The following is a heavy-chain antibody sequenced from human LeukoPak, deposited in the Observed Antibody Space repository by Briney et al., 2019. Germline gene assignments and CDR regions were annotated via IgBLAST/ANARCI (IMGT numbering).Heavy chain of an antibody. V-gene: IGHV4-59*01. J-gene: IGHJ4*02. D-gene: IGHD1-1*01. CDR3: ARGQQLDY. CDR1: GGSMSSNY. Sequence: SETLSLTCTVSGGSMSSNYWSWIRQPPGKGLEWIGYIYYSGSANYNPSLRSRVTISVDTSKNQFSLRLISVTAADTAVYYCARGQQLDYWGQGLLVTVSS. CDR2: IYYSGSA.